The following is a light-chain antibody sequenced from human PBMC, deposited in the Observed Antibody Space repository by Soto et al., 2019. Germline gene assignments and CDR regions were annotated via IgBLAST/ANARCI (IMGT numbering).Light chain of an antibody. V-gene: IGLV2-14*01. J-gene: IGLJ2*01. CDR3: SSYTSSATLVL. Sequence: SALTQPASVSGSPGQSITISCTGTSSDVGGYNYVSWYQQHPGKAPKLIIYDVSYRPSGVSNRFSGSKSGHTASLTISGLQAEDEAEYYCSSYTSSATLVLFGGGTKLTVL. CDR1: SSDVGGYNY. CDR2: DVS.